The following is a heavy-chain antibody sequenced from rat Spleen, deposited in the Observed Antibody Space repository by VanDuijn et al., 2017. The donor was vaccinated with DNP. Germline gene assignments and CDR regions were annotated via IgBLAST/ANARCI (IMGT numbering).Heavy chain of an antibody. CDR1: GFTFSDYN. V-gene: IGHV5-27*01. Sequence: EVQLVESGGGLVQPGRSLKLSCAASGFTFSDYNMAWVRQAPTKGLEWVASISTSGGSTYYRDSVKGRFTVSRDNAKSTLYLQMDSLRSEDTATYYCTTAGAAWGQGTSVTVSS. D-gene: IGHD5-1*01. CDR2: ISTSGGST. J-gene: IGHJ4*01. CDR3: TTAGAA.